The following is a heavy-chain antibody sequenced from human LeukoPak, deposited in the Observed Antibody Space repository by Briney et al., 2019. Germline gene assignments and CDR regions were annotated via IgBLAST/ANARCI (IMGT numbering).Heavy chain of an antibody. CDR2: IRYDGSNK. J-gene: IGHJ4*02. Sequence: PGGSLRLSCAASGFTFSSYGMHWVRQAPGKGLEWVAFIRYDGSNKYYADSVKGRFTISRDNSKNTLYLQMNSLRAEDTAVYYCARSNMVRGVRALDYWGQGTLVTVSS. D-gene: IGHD3-10*01. V-gene: IGHV3-30*02. CDR1: GFTFSSYG. CDR3: ARSNMVRGVRALDY.